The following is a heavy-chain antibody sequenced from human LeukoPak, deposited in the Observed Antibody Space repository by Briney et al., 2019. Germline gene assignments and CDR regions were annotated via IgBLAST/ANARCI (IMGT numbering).Heavy chain of an antibody. CDR2: ISAYNGNT. V-gene: IGHV1-18*01. CDR1: GYTFTSYG. Sequence: ASVKVSCKASGYTFTSYGISWVRQAPGQGLEWMGWISAYNGNTNYAQKLQGRVTMTTDTSTSTAYMELRSLRSDDTAVYYCARDYGIPLGYYDFCSGYYDFDYWGRGTLVTVSS. D-gene: IGHD3-3*01. J-gene: IGHJ4*02. CDR3: ARDYGIPLGYYDFCSGYYDFDY.